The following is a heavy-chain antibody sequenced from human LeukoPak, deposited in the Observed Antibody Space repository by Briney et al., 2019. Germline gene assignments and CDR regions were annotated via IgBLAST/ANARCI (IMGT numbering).Heavy chain of an antibody. CDR2: IKEDGSER. V-gene: IGHV3-7*01. J-gene: IGHJ4*02. CDR3: ARDLYGDYFFDY. Sequence: GGSLRLSCVASGFTFSSYCMSWVRQAPGKGLEWVANIKEDGSERYYVDSMKGRFTISRDNAKNSLYLQMNSLRAEDTAVYYCARDLYGDYFFDYWGQGTLVTVSS. CDR1: GFTFSSYC. D-gene: IGHD4-17*01.